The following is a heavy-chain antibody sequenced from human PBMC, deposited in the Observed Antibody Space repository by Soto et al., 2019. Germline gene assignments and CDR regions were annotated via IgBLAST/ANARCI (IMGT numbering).Heavy chain of an antibody. J-gene: IGHJ6*02. CDR2: IKSGGNT. Sequence: GGSLRLSCAASGFTVSTDWMYWVRQAPGKGLEWVSLIKSGGNTYYADSVEGRFTISRDNSKNTVYLQMNSLRAEDTAVYYCVRENYYYGMDVWGQGTTVTVSS. V-gene: IGHV3-66*01. CDR3: VRENYYYGMDV. CDR1: GFTVSTDW.